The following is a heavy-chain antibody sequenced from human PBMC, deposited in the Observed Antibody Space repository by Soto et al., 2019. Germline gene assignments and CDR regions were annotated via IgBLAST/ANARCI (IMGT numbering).Heavy chain of an antibody. V-gene: IGHV4-34*01. Sequence: SETLSLTCAVYGRSFSGYYWSWIRQPPGKGLEWIGEINHSGSTNYNPSLKSRVTISVDTSKNQFSLKLSSVTAADTAVYYCARETNNYDFWSGYYSGGMDVWGQGTTVTV. D-gene: IGHD3-3*01. CDR1: GRSFSGYY. J-gene: IGHJ6*02. CDR3: ARETNNYDFWSGYYSGGMDV. CDR2: INHSGST.